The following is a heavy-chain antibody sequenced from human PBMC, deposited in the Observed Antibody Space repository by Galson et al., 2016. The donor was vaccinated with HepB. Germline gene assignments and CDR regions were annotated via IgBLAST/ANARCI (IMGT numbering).Heavy chain of an antibody. CDR1: GYTFTSYA. V-gene: IGHV1-3*04. CDR2: TNNANGNT. J-gene: IGHJ6*02. CDR3: ARGHIVATVDYYYYGLDV. D-gene: IGHD5-12*01. Sequence: SVKVSCKASGYTFTSYAIHWVRQAPGQRLEWVGWTNNANGNTEYSQSFQGRVTFTRDTSASTAYMELSSLRSEDTAVYYCARGHIVATVDYYYYGLDVWGQGTTVTVSS.